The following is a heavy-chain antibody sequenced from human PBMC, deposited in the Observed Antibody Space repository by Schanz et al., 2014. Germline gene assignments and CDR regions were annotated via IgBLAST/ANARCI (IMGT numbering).Heavy chain of an antibody. CDR3: AKDCPSDYGDHCFDF. J-gene: IGHJ4*02. V-gene: IGHV3-74*01. D-gene: IGHD4-17*01. CDR2: INGDGSST. CDR1: GFTFSSYW. Sequence: DVQLVESGGELVQPGGSLRLSCAASGFTFSSYWMHWVRQVPGKGPVWVSRINGDGSSTLYADSVKGRFTISRDNAKNTLYLQMNSLRAEDTAVYYCAKDCPSDYGDHCFDFWGQGTLVTVSS.